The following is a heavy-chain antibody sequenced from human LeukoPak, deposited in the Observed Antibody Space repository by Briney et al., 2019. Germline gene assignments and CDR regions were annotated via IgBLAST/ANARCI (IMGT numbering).Heavy chain of an antibody. J-gene: IGHJ4*02. D-gene: IGHD4-17*01. CDR3: ARYRLRGYYFDY. CDR1: GFTLSSYW. CDR2: IKQDGSEK. V-gene: IGHV3-7*01. Sequence: PGGSLRLSCAASGFTLSSYWTSWVRQAPGKGLEWVANIKQDGSEKYYVDSAKGRFTISRDNAKNSLYLQMNSLRAEDTAVYYCARYRLRGYYFDYWGQGTLVTVSS.